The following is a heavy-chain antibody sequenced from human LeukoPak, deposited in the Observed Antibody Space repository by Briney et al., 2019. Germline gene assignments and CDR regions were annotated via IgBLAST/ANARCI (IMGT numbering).Heavy chain of an antibody. Sequence: PSETLSLACAVYGGSFSGYYWSWIRQPPGKGLEWIGEINHSGSTNYNPSLKSRVTISVDTSKNQFSLKLNSVTAADTAVYYCARIYSSSWFLNWFDPWGQGTLVTVSS. V-gene: IGHV4-34*01. CDR2: INHSGST. D-gene: IGHD6-13*01. CDR1: GGSFSGYY. J-gene: IGHJ5*02. CDR3: ARIYSSSWFLNWFDP.